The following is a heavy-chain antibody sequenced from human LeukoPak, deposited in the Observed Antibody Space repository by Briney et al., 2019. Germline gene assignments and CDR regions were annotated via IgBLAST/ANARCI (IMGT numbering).Heavy chain of an antibody. CDR1: GFTFSNFA. Sequence: PGGSLRLSCAASGFTFSNFAMSWVRQAPGKGLEWVSSISSSSSYIYYADSVKGRFTISRDNAKNSLYLQMNSLRAEDTAVYYCARVDGYSSSWYPFDYWGQGTLVTVSS. J-gene: IGHJ4*02. CDR2: ISSSSSYI. CDR3: ARVDGYSSSWYPFDY. D-gene: IGHD6-13*01. V-gene: IGHV3-21*01.